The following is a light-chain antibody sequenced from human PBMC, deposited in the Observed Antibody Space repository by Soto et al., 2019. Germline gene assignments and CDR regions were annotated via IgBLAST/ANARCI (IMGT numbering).Light chain of an antibody. CDR2: EDK. V-gene: IGLV6-57*02. CDR3: QSYGGNTLPV. Sequence: NFMLTQPHSVSESPGKTVTISCTGSSGSIASNYVQWYQQRPGSAPTTVMYEDKKRPSGVPDRFSGSIDSSSNSASLTISGLKTEDEADYYCQSYGGNTLPVFGGGTQLTVL. CDR1: SGSIASNY. J-gene: IGLJ7*01.